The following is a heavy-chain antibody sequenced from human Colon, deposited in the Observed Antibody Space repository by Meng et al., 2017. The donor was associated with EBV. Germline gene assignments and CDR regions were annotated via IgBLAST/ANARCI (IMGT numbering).Heavy chain of an antibody. CDR1: GASISSGNW. CDR3: ARTNYGDYNWFDP. J-gene: IGHJ5*02. CDR2: IYHSGST. V-gene: IGHV4-4*02. Sequence: QVQVQESGPGLVKPSETLSLTCVVSGASISSGNWWNWVRQPPGKGLEWIGDIYHSGSTNYNPSLKSRVTISVDKSKNQFSLKLSSVTAADTAVYFCARTNYGDYNWFDPWGPGTLVTVS. D-gene: IGHD4-17*01.